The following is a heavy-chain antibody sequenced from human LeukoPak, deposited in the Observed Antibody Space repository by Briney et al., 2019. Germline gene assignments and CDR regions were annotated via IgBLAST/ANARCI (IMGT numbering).Heavy chain of an antibody. V-gene: IGHV4-59*01. CDR3: ARDHQRVYDFWSGTPSWFDP. J-gene: IGHJ5*02. Sequence: SETLSLTCTVSGGSISSYYWSWIRQPPGKGLEWIGYIYYSGSTNYNPSLKSRVTISVDTSKNQFSLKLSSVTAADTAVYYCARDHQRVYDFWSGTPSWFDPWGQGTLVTVSS. CDR1: GGSISSYY. CDR2: IYYSGST. D-gene: IGHD3-3*01.